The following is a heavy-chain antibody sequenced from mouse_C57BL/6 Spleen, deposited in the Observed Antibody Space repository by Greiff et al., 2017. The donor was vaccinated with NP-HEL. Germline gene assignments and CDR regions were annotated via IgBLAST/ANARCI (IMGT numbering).Heavy chain of an antibody. J-gene: IGHJ2*01. CDR3: ARWYYGAYFDD. Sequence: QVQLQQSGPELVKPGASVKISCKASGYAFSSSWMNWVKQRPGKGLEWIGRIYPGGGDTNYNGKFKGKATLTADKSSSTAYMQLSSLTSEDSAVYFCARWYYGAYFDDWGQGTTLTVSS. D-gene: IGHD1-1*01. CDR2: IYPGGGDT. CDR1: GYAFSSSW. V-gene: IGHV1-82*01.